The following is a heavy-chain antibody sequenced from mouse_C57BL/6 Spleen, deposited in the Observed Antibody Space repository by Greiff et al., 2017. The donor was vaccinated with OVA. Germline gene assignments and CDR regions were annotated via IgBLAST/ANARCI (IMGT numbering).Heavy chain of an antibody. CDR3: ARDLRITTVVAPYFDV. CDR2: IDPSDSYT. V-gene: IGHV1-69*01. Sequence: QVQLQQPGAELVMPGASVKLSCKASGYTFTSYWMHWVKQRPGQGLEWIGEIDPSDSYTNYNQKFKGKSTLTVDKSSSTAYMQLSSLTSEDSAVYYCARDLRITTVVAPYFDVWGTGTTVTVSS. J-gene: IGHJ1*03. D-gene: IGHD1-1*01. CDR1: GYTFTSYW.